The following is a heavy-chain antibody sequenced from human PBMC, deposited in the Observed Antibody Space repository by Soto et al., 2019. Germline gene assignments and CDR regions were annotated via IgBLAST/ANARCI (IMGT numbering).Heavy chain of an antibody. Sequence: PGGSLRLSCTAFGFTFSDYAMTWVRQAPGKGLEWVSTISGGSSVTYYGDSVKGRFTISRDNAKKTLFLQLNRLSAEDTATYYCAKVLSKNYYYPFDFWGQGTQVTVSS. CDR3: AKVLSKNYYYPFDF. V-gene: IGHV3-23*01. CDR1: GFTFSDYA. CDR2: ISGGSSVT. J-gene: IGHJ4*02. D-gene: IGHD3-10*01.